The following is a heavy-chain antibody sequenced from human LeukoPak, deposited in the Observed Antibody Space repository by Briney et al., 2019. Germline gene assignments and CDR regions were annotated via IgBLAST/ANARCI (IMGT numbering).Heavy chain of an antibody. Sequence: GGSLRLSCAASGFTVSSNYMSWVRQAPGKGLEWVSSISSSSSYIYYADSVKGRFTISRDNAKNSLYLQMNSLKFEDTAMYYCTRRSTIWGRGTRVTVSS. CDR2: ISSSSSYI. CDR3: TRRSTI. V-gene: IGHV3-21*03. CDR1: GFTVSSNY. D-gene: IGHD5-24*01. J-gene: IGHJ4*02.